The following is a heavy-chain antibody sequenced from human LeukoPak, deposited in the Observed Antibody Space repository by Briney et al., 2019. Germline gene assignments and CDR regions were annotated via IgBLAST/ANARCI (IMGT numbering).Heavy chain of an antibody. CDR3: AGTYYDILTGYPRNYYYYGMDV. CDR2: IYHTGAT. V-gene: IGHV4-38-2*02. J-gene: IGHJ6*02. CDR1: GHSIINSFY. Sequence: SETLSLTCTVSGHSIINSFYWGWIRQPPGKGLEWIGSIYHTGATYYIPSLKSRVTISLDTSKNQFSLKLKSVTAADTAVYYCAGTYYDILTGYPRNYYYYGMDVWGQGTTVTVSS. D-gene: IGHD3-9*01.